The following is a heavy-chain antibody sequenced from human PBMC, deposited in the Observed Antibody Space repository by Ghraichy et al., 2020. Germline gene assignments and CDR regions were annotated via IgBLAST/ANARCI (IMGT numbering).Heavy chain of an antibody. V-gene: IGHV4-39*01. J-gene: IGHJ4*02. CDR1: GGSISSSNYY. Sequence: ESLNISCTVSGGSISSSNYYWGWIRQPPGKGLEWIGSIYYSGSTYYNPSLKSRVTISVDTSKNQFSLKLSSVTAADTAVHYCARQDAFSIAAAGRIDHWGQGTLVTVSS. D-gene: IGHD6-13*01. CDR3: ARQDAFSIAAAGRIDH. CDR2: IYYSGST.